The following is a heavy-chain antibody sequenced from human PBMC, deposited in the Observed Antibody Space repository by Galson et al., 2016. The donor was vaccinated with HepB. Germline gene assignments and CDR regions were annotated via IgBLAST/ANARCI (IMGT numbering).Heavy chain of an antibody. Sequence: SLRLSCAASGFAFEADSMNWVRQAPGKGLEWISSITGSSSHSYFADSVKGRFAISRDNGKKSLFLQMNGLRPEDTAVYSCARGVGVEVAVTEDEYFPHWGQGILVIVSS. J-gene: IGHJ1*01. CDR3: ARGVGVEVAVTEDEYFPH. CDR2: ITGSSSHS. CDR1: GFAFEADS. D-gene: IGHD6-19*01. V-gene: IGHV3-21*01.